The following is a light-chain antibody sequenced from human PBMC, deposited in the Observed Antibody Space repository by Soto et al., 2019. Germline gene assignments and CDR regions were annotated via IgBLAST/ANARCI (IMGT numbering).Light chain of an antibody. Sequence: EIVLTQSPATLSLSPGERATLSCRASQSVSSYLAWYQQKPGQAPRLLVYDASNRATGIPDRFSGSGSGTDFTLTISSLEPEDFAAYYCQQRSNWPRKFGQGTK. CDR1: QSVSSY. J-gene: IGKJ1*01. CDR2: DAS. V-gene: IGKV3-11*01. CDR3: QQRSNWPRK.